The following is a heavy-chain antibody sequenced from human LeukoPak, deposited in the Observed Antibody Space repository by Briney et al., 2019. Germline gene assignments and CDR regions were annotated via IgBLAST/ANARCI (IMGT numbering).Heavy chain of an antibody. CDR3: ARSFLSIAAAATDY. CDR1: GFTFSSYS. Sequence: PGGSLRLYCAASGFTFSSYSMNWLRQAPGKGLKWFSSISSSSSYIYYADSVKGRFTISRDNAKNSLYLQMNSLRAEDTAVYYCARSFLSIAAAATDYWGQGTLVTVSS. V-gene: IGHV3-21*01. CDR2: ISSSSSYI. J-gene: IGHJ4*02. D-gene: IGHD6-13*01.